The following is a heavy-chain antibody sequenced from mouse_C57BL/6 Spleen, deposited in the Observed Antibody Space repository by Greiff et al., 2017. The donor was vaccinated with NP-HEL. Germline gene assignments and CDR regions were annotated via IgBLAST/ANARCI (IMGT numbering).Heavy chain of an antibody. Sequence: DVMLVESGGGLVKPGGSLKLSCAASGFTFSDYGMHWVRQAPENGLEWVAYISSGSSTIYYADTVKGRFTISRDNAKNTLFLQMTSLRSEDTAMYYCARGSPWYFDVWGTGTTVTVSS. V-gene: IGHV5-17*01. CDR3: ARGSPWYFDV. D-gene: IGHD6-1*01. CDR1: GFTFSDYG. CDR2: ISSGSSTI. J-gene: IGHJ1*03.